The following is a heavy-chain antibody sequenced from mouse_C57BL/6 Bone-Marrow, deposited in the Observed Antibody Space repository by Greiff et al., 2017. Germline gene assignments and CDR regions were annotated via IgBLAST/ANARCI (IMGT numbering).Heavy chain of an antibody. CDR3: AREGYYGSSYVFAY. CDR1: GYAFSSYW. CDR2: IYPGDGDT. D-gene: IGHD1-1*01. J-gene: IGHJ3*01. V-gene: IGHV1-80*01. Sequence: VKLVESGAELVKPGASVKISCKASGYAFSSYWMNWVKQRPGKGLEWIGQIYPGDGDTNYNGQVKGKATLTADKSSSTAYMQLSSLTSEDSAVYFCAREGYYGSSYVFAYWGQGTLVTVSA.